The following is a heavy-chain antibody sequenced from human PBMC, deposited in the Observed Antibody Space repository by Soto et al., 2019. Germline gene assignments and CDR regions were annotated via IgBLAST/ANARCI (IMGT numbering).Heavy chain of an antibody. D-gene: IGHD1-26*01. Sequence: VQLVESGGGLVQPGGSLRLSCAGSGFTFSSYGMHWVRQAPGKGLEWVAVISYDGSNKYYADSVKGRFTISRDNSKNTLYLQMNSLRAEDTAVYYCAKDVVVGATPGLGDYYYYYGMDVWGQGTTVTVSS. V-gene: IGHV3-30*18. CDR2: ISYDGSNK. CDR3: AKDVVVGATPGLGDYYYYYGMDV. CDR1: GFTFSSYG. J-gene: IGHJ6*02.